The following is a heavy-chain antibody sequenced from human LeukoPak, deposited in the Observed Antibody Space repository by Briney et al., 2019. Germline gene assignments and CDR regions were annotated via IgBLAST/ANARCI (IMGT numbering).Heavy chain of an antibody. CDR2: IDPSGGST. Sequence: ASVKVSCKASGYTFTSYYMHWVRQAPGQGLEWMGIIDPSGGSTSYAQKFQGRVTMTRDMSTSTVYMELCSLRSEDTAVYYCARGGSSTSRYYYYYVDVWGKGTTVTVSS. CDR1: GYTFTSYY. V-gene: IGHV1-46*01. D-gene: IGHD2-2*01. CDR3: ARGGSSTSRYYYYYVDV. J-gene: IGHJ6*03.